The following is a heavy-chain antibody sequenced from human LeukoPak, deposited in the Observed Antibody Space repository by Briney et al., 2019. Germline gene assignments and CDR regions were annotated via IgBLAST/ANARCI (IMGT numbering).Heavy chain of an antibody. CDR3: ARRPGN. CDR2: IYSGGAI. D-gene: IGHD1-14*01. CDR1: GFAVGSNY. Sequence: GGSRRPASVAYGFAVGSNYMSWVRHAPGKGLEWVSLIYSGGAIRYADSVKGRFTISRDSSKNTLFLQMNDLTVEDTARYYCARRPGNWGQGILVTVSS. V-gene: IGHV3-53*01. J-gene: IGHJ4*02.